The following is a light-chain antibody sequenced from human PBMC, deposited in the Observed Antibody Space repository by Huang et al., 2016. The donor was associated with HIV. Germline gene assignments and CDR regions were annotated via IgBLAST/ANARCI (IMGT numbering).Light chain of an antibody. CDR2: GAS. Sequence: IVLTQSPASLSLSPGERATLACRASQSVSHYLAWYQHKPGQPPRLLIYGASRRATDMPTRCNGTGSGTDFTLTISSLETEDSAVYYCQESDTWPRLTLGGGTKVEIK. CDR3: QESDTWPRLT. CDR1: QSVSHY. J-gene: IGKJ4*01. V-gene: IGKV3-11*01.